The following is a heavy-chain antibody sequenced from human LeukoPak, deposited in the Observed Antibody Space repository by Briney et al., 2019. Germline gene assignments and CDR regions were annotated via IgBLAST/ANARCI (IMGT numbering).Heavy chain of an antibody. CDR1: GFTASSNY. V-gene: IGHV3-53*01. J-gene: IGHJ4*02. CDR3: ARRGYYDSSGLDY. Sequence: GGSLRLSCAASGFTASSNYMSWVRQAPGKGVEWVSVIYSGGSTYYADSVKGRFTISRDNSKNTLYLQMNSLRAEDTAVYYCARRGYYDSSGLDYWGQGTLVTVSS. CDR2: IYSGGST. D-gene: IGHD3-22*01.